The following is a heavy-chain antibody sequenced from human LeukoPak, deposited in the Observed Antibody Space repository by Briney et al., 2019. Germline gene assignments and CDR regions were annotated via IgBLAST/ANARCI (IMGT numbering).Heavy chain of an antibody. D-gene: IGHD6-13*01. J-gene: IGHJ5*02. V-gene: IGHV5-51*01. CDR1: GYSFTNYW. CDR2: IYPGDSDT. CDR3: ASAEYSSSWTS. Sequence: GESLKISCKGSGYSFTNYWIGWVRQMPGKGLEWMGIIYPGDSDTRYSPSFQGQVTFSFDKSINTAYLQWNSLKASDTAMYYCASAEYSSSWTSWGQGTLVTVSS.